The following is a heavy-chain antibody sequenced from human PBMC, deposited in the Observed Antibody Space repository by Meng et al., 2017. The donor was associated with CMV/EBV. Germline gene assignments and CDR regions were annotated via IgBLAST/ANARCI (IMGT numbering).Heavy chain of an antibody. CDR1: GFTFSSYG. CDR2: IRYDGSNK. Sequence: GESLKISCAASGFTFSSYGMHWVRQAPGKGLEWVAFIRYDGSNKYYADSVKGRFTISRDNSKNTLYLQMNSLRAEDTAAYYCAKDRGYYDSSGYNPMGDYYGMDVWGQGTTVTVSS. CDR3: AKDRGYYDSSGYNPMGDYYGMDV. J-gene: IGHJ6*02. V-gene: IGHV3-30*02. D-gene: IGHD3-22*01.